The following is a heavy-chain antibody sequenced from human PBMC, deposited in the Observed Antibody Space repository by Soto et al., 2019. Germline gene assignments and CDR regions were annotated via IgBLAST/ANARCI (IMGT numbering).Heavy chain of an antibody. Sequence: LSLTCAASGFTFSDYYMSWIRQAPGKGLEWVSYISSSGSTIYYADSVKGRFTISRDNAKNSLYLQMNSLRAEDTAVYYCAREGPYYDILTGLFDYWGQGTLVTVSS. D-gene: IGHD3-9*01. CDR2: ISSSGSTI. V-gene: IGHV3-11*01. CDR3: AREGPYYDILTGLFDY. J-gene: IGHJ4*02. CDR1: GFTFSDYY.